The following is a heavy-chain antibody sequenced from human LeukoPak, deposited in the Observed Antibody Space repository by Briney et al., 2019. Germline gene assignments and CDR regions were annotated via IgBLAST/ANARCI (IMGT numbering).Heavy chain of an antibody. D-gene: IGHD6-19*01. Sequence: PSETLSLTCTVSGGSVTPSYWSWIRQPPGEGLEWIGNFRYSGNTDYNPSLKSRATISLDTSKNQFSLNLNSVTAADTAVYYCAATQKWLAFDYWGQGILVTVSS. V-gene: IGHV4-59*02. J-gene: IGHJ4*02. CDR3: AATQKWLAFDY. CDR2: FRYSGNT. CDR1: GGSVTPSY.